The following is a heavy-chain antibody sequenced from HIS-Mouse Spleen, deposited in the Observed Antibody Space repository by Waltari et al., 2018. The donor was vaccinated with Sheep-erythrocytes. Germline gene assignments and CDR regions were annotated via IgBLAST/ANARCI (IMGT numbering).Heavy chain of an antibody. V-gene: IGHV4-34*01. CDR3: ARALSIAARPNWFDP. J-gene: IGHJ5*02. CDR2: INHSGST. CDR1: GGSFSGYY. Sequence: QVQLQQWGAGLLKPSETLSLTCAVYGGSFSGYYWGWIRQPPGKGLEWIGEINHSGSTNYTPSLKSRVTISVDTSKNQFSLKLSSVTAADTAVYYCARALSIAARPNWFDPWGQGTLVTVSS. D-gene: IGHD6-6*01.